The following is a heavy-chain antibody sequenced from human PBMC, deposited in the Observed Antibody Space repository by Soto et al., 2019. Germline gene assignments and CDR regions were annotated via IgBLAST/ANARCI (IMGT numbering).Heavy chain of an antibody. V-gene: IGHV3-23*01. D-gene: IGHD2-21*01. CDR3: AKDFVANEGY. CDR2: ISGSGGSK. Sequence: PGGPLRLSCAASGFTFSSYAMSWVRQAPGKGLEWVSAISGSGGSKYYADSVKGRFTISRDNSKNTLYLQMNSLRAEDTAVYYCAKDFVANEGYWAQGTMVTVSS. CDR1: GFTFSSYA. J-gene: IGHJ4*02.